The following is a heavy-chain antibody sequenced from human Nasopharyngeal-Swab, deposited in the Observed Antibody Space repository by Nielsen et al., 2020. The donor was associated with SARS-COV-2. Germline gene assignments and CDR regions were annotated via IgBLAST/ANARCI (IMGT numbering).Heavy chain of an antibody. J-gene: IGHJ4*02. CDR3: ARDFNVGDFWSGYYFGGDRLERKDPGNY. V-gene: IGHV3-30*04. CDR1: GFTFSSYA. Sequence: GESLKISCAASGFTFSSYAMHWVRQAPGKGLEWVPVILYDGSNKYYADSVKGRFTISRDNSKNTLYLQMNSLRAEDTAVYYCARDFNVGDFWSGYYFGGDRLERKDPGNYWGQGTLVTVSS. CDR2: ILYDGSNK. D-gene: IGHD3-3*01.